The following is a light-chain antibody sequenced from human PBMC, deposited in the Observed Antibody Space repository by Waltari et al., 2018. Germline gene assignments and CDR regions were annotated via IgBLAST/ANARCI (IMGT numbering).Light chain of an antibody. CDR1: QSVSPY. V-gene: IGKV3-11*01. CDR2: DTS. Sequence: EIVLTQSPATLSLSPGERATFSCRASQSVSPYLAWYQQKPGQAPRLLIYDTSNRATGIPARFSGSGSGTDFTLTISSLEPEDFAVYYCQHRKNWPWTFGQGTKVEIK. J-gene: IGKJ1*01. CDR3: QHRKNWPWT.